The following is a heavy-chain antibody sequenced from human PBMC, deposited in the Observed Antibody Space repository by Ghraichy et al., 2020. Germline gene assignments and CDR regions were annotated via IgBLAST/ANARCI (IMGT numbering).Heavy chain of an antibody. Sequence: GGSLRLSCAASGFTFSSYNMNWVRQAPGKGLEWVSSIISSSSSIYYADSVKGRCNISRDNAKTSLYLQMNSLGAEDTAVYYCARDRGSYYPEWDFQDWGQGTLVIVSS. V-gene: IGHV3-21*01. CDR3: ARDRGSYYPEWDFQD. D-gene: IGHD1-26*01. CDR2: IISSSSSI. CDR1: GFTFSSYN. J-gene: IGHJ1*01.